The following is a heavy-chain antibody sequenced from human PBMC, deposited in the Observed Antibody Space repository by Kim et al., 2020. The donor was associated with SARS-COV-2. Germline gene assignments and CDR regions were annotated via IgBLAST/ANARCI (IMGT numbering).Heavy chain of an antibody. V-gene: IGHV4-39*07. D-gene: IGHD3-22*01. CDR3: ARQDSRGYFAY. Sequence: SYYSPTLQARVTISVDTSKNQVSLNLSSVTAADTAVFYCARQDSRGYFAYWGQGNLVTVSS. J-gene: IGHJ4*02. CDR2: S.